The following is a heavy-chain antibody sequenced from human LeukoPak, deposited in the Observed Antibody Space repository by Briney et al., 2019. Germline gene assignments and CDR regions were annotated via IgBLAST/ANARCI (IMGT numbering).Heavy chain of an antibody. V-gene: IGHV4-39*01. CDR2: IYYSGST. Sequence: SETLPLTCTVSGGSISSSSYYWGWIRQPPGKGLEWIGSIYYSGSTYYNPSLKSRVTISVDTSKNQFSLKLSSVTAADTAVYYCARQSIAAAGPLTSDYWGQGTLVTVSS. D-gene: IGHD6-13*01. J-gene: IGHJ4*02. CDR3: ARQSIAAAGPLTSDY. CDR1: GGSISSSSYY.